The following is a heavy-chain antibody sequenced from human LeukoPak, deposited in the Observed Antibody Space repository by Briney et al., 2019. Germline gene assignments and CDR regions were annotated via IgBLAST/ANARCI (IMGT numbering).Heavy chain of an antibody. V-gene: IGHV3-30*18. CDR1: GFTFSSYG. CDR3: AKDAHFDWLLLYYFDY. Sequence: PGESLRLSCAASGFTFSSYGMHWVRQAPGKGLDWVAVISYDGSNKYYADSVKGRFTISRDNSKNTLYLQMNSLRAEDTAVYYCAKDAHFDWLLLYYFDYWGQGTLVTVSS. D-gene: IGHD3-9*01. J-gene: IGHJ4*02. CDR2: ISYDGSNK.